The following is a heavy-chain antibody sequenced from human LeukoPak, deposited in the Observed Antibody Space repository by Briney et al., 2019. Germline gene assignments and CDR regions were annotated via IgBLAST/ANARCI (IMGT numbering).Heavy chain of an antibody. J-gene: IGHJ4*02. Sequence: KPGGSLRLSCAGFGFIFSSHSMNWVRQAPGKGLEWVSSISSSSSYIYYADSVKGRFTISRDNSKNTLYLQMNSLRAEDTAVYYCSRGLRGADDYWGQGTLVTVSS. V-gene: IGHV3-21*01. CDR1: GFIFSSHS. D-gene: IGHD1-26*01. CDR2: ISSSSSYI. CDR3: SRGLRGADDY.